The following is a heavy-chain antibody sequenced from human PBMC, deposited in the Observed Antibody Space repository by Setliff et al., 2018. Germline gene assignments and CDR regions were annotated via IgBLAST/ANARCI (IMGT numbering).Heavy chain of an antibody. CDR1: GLTFSSHV. CDR2: IKRDGSEK. J-gene: IGHJ6*02. D-gene: IGHD3-10*01. V-gene: IGHV3-7*01. CDR3: ARDGVFYAMDF. Sequence: GGSLRLSCAASGLTFSSHVMSWVRQAPGEGLEWVASIKRDGSEKYYADSVRGRFTISRDNAKNSLYLQMNSLRAEDSAVYYCARDGVFYAMDFWGQGTTVTVSS.